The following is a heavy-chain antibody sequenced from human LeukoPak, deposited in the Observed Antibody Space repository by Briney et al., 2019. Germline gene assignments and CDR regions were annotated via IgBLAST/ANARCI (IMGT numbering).Heavy chain of an antibody. D-gene: IGHD3-22*01. J-gene: IGHJ1*01. V-gene: IGHV1-46*01. CDR2: IKPSGGGT. Sequence: ASVKVSCKASGYTFTNYYVHWVRQAPGQGLEWMGIIKPSGGGTSYALKFQGRVTMTRDTSTSTAYMELSSLRSEDTAVHYCARDHFDSSGYYYLLGYFEHWGQGTLVTVSS. CDR3: ARDHFDSSGYYYLLGYFEH. CDR1: GYTFTNYY.